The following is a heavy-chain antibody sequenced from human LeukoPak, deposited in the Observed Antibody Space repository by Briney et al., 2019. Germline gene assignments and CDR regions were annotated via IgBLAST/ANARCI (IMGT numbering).Heavy chain of an antibody. D-gene: IGHD2-15*01. CDR2: ISAYNGNT. J-gene: IGHJ1*01. CDR1: GYTVTSYG. Sequence: ASVKVSCKASGYTVTSYGISWVRQAPGQGLEWMGWISAYNGNTNYAQKLQGRVTMTTDTSTSTAYMELRSLRSDDTAVYYCARGYCSGGSCYQDEYFQHWGQGTLVTVSS. CDR3: ARGYCSGGSCYQDEYFQH. V-gene: IGHV1-18*01.